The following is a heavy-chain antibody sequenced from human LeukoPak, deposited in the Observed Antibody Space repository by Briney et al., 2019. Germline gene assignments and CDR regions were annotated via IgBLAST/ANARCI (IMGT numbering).Heavy chain of an antibody. Sequence: PSETLSLTCAVYGGSFSGYYWSWIRQPPGKGLEWIGEINHSGSTNYNPSLKSRVTISVDTSKNQFSLKLSSVTAADTAVYYCAREGVYYYYYMDVWGKGTTLTVSS. D-gene: IGHD2-8*01. J-gene: IGHJ6*03. CDR2: INHSGST. CDR3: AREGVYYYYYMDV. CDR1: GGSFSGYY. V-gene: IGHV4-34*01.